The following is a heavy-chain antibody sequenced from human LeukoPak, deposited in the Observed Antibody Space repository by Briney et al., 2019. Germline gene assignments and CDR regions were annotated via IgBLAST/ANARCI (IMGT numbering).Heavy chain of an antibody. Sequence: GGSVRLSCAASGFTVSSNYMSWVRQAPGKGLDGVSVIYSGGSKYYAASKMGGCTISRDNSKNTLYHQMNSLRVEDKTVYYCAREITMVRGSYYYYYGMDVWGKGTTVTVSS. D-gene: IGHD3-10*01. CDR2: IYSGGSK. CDR3: AREITMVRGSYYYYYGMDV. V-gene: IGHV3-53*01. CDR1: GFTVSSNY. J-gene: IGHJ6*04.